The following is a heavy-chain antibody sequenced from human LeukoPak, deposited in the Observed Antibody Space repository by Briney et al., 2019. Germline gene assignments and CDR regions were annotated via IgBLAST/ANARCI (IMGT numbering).Heavy chain of an antibody. CDR2: INPNSGGT. J-gene: IGHJ3*02. Sequence: ASVKVSCKASGYTFTGYYMHWVRQAPGQGLEWMGRINPNSGGTNYAQKFQGRVTMTRDTSISTAYMELSRLRSDDTAVCYCASMIVVADAFDIWGQGTMVTVSS. D-gene: IGHD3-22*01. V-gene: IGHV1-2*06. CDR3: ASMIVVADAFDI. CDR1: GYTFTGYY.